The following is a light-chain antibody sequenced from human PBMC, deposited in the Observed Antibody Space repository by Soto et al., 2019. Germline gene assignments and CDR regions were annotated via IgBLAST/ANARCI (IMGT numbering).Light chain of an antibody. V-gene: IGKV1-13*02. Sequence: AIQLTQSPSSLSASVGDRVTITCRASQGISSALAWYQQKPGKAPKLLIYDASSLESGVPSRFSGSGSGTDFTLTISSLQPEDFANYYCLQFNSYPHVWTFGKGTKVEIK. CDR3: LQFNSYPHVWT. J-gene: IGKJ1*01. CDR2: DAS. CDR1: QGISSA.